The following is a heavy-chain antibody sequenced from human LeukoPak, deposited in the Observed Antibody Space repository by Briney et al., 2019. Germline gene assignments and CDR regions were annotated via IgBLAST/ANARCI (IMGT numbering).Heavy chain of an antibody. CDR2: INPSGGST. V-gene: IGHV1-46*01. Sequence: ASVKVSCKASGYTFTSYYMHWVRQAPGQGLEWMGIINPSGGSTSYAQKFQGRVTMTRDTSTSTVYMELSSLRSEVTAVYYCARGYCSGGSCYDWFDPWGQGTLVTVSS. CDR1: GYTFTSYY. CDR3: ARGYCSGGSCYDWFDP. J-gene: IGHJ5*02. D-gene: IGHD2-15*01.